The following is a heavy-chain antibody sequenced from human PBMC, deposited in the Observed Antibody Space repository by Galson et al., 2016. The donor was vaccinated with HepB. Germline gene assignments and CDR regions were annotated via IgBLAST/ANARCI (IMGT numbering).Heavy chain of an antibody. CDR1: GFAFYNAW. Sequence: SLRLSCAASGFAFYNAWMTWVRQAPGKGLEWVGLIRSKTDGETTDYAAPLNGRFTISRGDSKNMVYLLMNSLKTEDTAVYYCTTEKETGDYGGAWFDPWGQGTLVTVSS. D-gene: IGHD4-17*01. V-gene: IGHV3-15*01. CDR2: IRSKTDGETT. CDR3: TTEKETGDYGGAWFDP. J-gene: IGHJ5*02.